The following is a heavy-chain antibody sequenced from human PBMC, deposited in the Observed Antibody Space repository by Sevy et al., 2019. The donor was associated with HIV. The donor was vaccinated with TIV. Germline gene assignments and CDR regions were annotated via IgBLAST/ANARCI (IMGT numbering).Heavy chain of an antibody. J-gene: IGHJ4*02. D-gene: IGHD3-3*01. CDR2: ISGSGGTT. CDR3: AKSAGRGDYYQYFDY. V-gene: IGHV3-23*01. Sequence: GGSLRLSCAASGFTFSSCAMSWVRQAPGKGLEWVSGISGSGGTTYYTDSLKGRFTISRDNSKNTLYLQMNSLRAEDTAVYYCAKSAGRGDYYQYFDYWGQGTLVTVSS. CDR1: GFTFSSCA.